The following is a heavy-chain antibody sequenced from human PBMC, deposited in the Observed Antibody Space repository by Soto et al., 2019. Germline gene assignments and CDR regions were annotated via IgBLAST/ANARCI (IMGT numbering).Heavy chain of an antibody. V-gene: IGHV4-59*01. Sequence: SETLSLTCTVSGGSISSYYWSWIRQPPGKGLEWIGCIYYSGSTNYNPSLKSRVTISVDTSKNQFSLKLSSVTAADTAVYYCARDLDSSGWIDYWGQGTLVTVSS. J-gene: IGHJ4*02. CDR1: GGSISSYY. CDR2: IYYSGST. D-gene: IGHD6-19*01. CDR3: ARDLDSSGWIDY.